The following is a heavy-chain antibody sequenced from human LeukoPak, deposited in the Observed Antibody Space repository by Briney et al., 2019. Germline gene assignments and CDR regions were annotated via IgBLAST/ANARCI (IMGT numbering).Heavy chain of an antibody. CDR1: GFTVSRNY. J-gene: IGHJ4*02. V-gene: IGHV3-23*01. CDR2: ISGSGGST. D-gene: IGHD5-18*01. Sequence: GGSLRLSCAASGFTVSRNYMSWVRQAPGKGLEWVSAISGSGGSTYYADSVKGRFTISRDNSKNTLYLQMNSLRAEDTAVYYCASARVIRGYSYSGFDYWGQGTLVTVSS. CDR3: ASARVIRGYSYSGFDY.